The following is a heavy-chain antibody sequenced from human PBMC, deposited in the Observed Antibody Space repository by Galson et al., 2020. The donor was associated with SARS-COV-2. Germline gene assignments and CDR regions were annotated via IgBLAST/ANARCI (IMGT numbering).Heavy chain of an antibody. J-gene: IGHJ4*02. CDR2: ISSSSSTI. CDR3: ARGLL. Sequence: GESLKISCAASGFTFSNSNMNWVRQAPGKGLEWVSYISSSSSTIYYADSVKSRFTISRDNAKNSLYLQMNSLRAEDTAVYYCARGLLWGQGTLVTVSS. D-gene: IGHD4-17*01. V-gene: IGHV3-48*01. CDR1: GFTFSNSN.